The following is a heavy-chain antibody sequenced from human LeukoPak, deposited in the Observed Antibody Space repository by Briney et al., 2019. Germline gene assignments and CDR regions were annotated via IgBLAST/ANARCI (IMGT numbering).Heavy chain of an antibody. CDR2: IIPIFGTA. Sequence: VASVTVSCKASGGTFSSYAISWVRQAPGQGLEWMGGIIPIFGTANYAQKFQGRVTITADESTSTAYMELSSLRSEDTAVYYCARGPPNWGYDYWGPGTLVTVSS. V-gene: IGHV1-69*13. J-gene: IGHJ4*02. D-gene: IGHD7-27*01. CDR1: GGTFSSYA. CDR3: ARGPPNWGYDY.